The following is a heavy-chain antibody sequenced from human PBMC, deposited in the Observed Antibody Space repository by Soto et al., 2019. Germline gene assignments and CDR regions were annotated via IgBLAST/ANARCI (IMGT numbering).Heavy chain of an antibody. CDR2: ISAYNGNT. D-gene: IGHD3-3*01. CDR1: GYTFTSCG. CDR3: ARYYDFWSGYLYYYGMDV. J-gene: IGHJ6*02. Sequence: ASVKVSCKASGYTFTSCGISWVRQAPGQGLEWMGWISAYNGNTNYAQKLQGRVTMTTDTSTSTAYMELRSLRSDDTAVYYCARYYDFWSGYLYYYGMDVWGQGTTVTVSS. V-gene: IGHV1-18*01.